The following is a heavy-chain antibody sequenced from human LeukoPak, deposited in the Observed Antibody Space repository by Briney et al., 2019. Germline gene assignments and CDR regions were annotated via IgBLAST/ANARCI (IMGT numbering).Heavy chain of an antibody. CDR2: IKQYGSEK. J-gene: IGHJ4*02. D-gene: IGHD2-2*01. CDR3: AREGGIVVVPAVLDY. V-gene: IGHV3-7*01. Sequence: GGSLRLSCAASGFTFSSYWMSWVRQAPGKGLEWVANIKQYGSEKYYVDSVKGRSTISRDNAKNSLYLQMNSLRAEDTAVYYCAREGGIVVVPAVLDYWGQGTLVTVSS. CDR1: GFTFSSYW.